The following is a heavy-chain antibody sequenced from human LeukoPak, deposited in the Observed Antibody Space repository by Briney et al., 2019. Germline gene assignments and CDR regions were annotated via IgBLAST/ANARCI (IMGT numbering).Heavy chain of an antibody. CDR2: ISSSSSTI. J-gene: IGHJ4*02. D-gene: IGHD3-22*01. CDR1: GFTFSSYR. Sequence: GGSLRLSCAASGFTFSSYRMNWVRQAPGKGLEWVSYISSSSSTIYYADSVKGRFTISRDNAKNSLYLQMNSLRAEDTAVYYCARDEGGHYYDSSGYPDYWGQGTLVTVSS. CDR3: ARDEGGHYYDSSGYPDY. V-gene: IGHV3-48*01.